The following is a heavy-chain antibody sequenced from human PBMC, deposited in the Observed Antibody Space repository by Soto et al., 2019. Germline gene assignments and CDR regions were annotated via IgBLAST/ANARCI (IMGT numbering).Heavy chain of an antibody. V-gene: IGHV4-31*03. Sequence: SETLSLTCTVSGGCISSGGYYWSWIRQHPGKGLEWIGYIYYSGSTYYNPSLKSRVTISVDTSKNQFSLKLSSVTAADTAVYYCATIVVVPAAAYNWFDPWGQGTLVTVSS. D-gene: IGHD2-2*01. CDR2: IYYSGST. CDR3: ATIVVVPAAAYNWFDP. J-gene: IGHJ5*02. CDR1: GGCISSGGYY.